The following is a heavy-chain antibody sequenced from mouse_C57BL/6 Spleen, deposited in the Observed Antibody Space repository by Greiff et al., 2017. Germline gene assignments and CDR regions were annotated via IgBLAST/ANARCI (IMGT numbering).Heavy chain of an antibody. CDR1: GFNIKDYY. V-gene: IGHV14-2*01. CDR3: ARKEGNDGYFDD. J-gene: IGHJ1*03. CDR2: IDPEDGET. Sequence: EVQLQQSGAELVKPGASVKLSCTASGFNIKDYYMHWVKQRTEQGLEWIGRIDPEDGETKYAPKFPGRAIITEDTSSNTAYLQFSSLTSEDTAVYYCARKEGNDGYFDDWGTGTTVTVSS. D-gene: IGHD2-2*01.